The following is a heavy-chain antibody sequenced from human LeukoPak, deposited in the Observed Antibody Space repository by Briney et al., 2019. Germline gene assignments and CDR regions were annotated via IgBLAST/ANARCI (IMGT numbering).Heavy chain of an antibody. J-gene: IGHJ4*02. V-gene: IGHV3-23*01. Sequence: PGGSLRLSCAASGVPFSSYAMSWVRQAPGKGLEWVSAISGSGGSTYYADSVKGRFTISRDNSKNTPYLQMNSLRAEDTAVYYCASPKSRIAVAGSLLWGQGTLVTVSS. CDR2: ISGSGGST. CDR3: ASPKSRIAVAGSLL. CDR1: GVPFSSYA. D-gene: IGHD6-19*01.